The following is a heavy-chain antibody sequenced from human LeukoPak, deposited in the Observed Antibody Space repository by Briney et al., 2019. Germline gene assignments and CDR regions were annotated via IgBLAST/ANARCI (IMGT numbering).Heavy chain of an antibody. CDR2: IYTSGST. V-gene: IGHV4-4*07. D-gene: IGHD3-10*01. Sequence: PSGTLSLTCTVSGGSISSYYWSWIRQPAGKGLEWIGRIYTSGSTNYNPSLKSRVTMSVDTSKNQFSLKLSSVTAADTAVYYCARDPMVRGALGAFDIWGQGTMVTVSS. CDR3: ARDPMVRGALGAFDI. J-gene: IGHJ3*02. CDR1: GGSISSYY.